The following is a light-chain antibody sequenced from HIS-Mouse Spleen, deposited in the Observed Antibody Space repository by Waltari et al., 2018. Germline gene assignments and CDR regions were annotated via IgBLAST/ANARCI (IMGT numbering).Light chain of an antibody. V-gene: IGLV3-10*01. J-gene: IGLJ2*01. Sequence: SYELPQPPSVPVSPGQTAKITGTGDALPKKDASWYQQNAGQAPVLVIYEDSKRPSGIPERFSGSSSGTMATLTISGAQVEDEADYYCYSTDSSGNHRVFGGGTKLTVL. CDR1: ALPKKD. CDR2: EDS. CDR3: YSTDSSGNHRV.